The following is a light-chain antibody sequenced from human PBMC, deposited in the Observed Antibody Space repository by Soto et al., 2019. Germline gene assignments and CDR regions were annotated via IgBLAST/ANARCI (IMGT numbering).Light chain of an antibody. CDR2: GAS. V-gene: IGKV3-20*01. Sequence: EIVLTQSPGILSLSPGERATLSCRASETVTSNYLAWYQQKPGQAPRLLIYGASNRATGIPDRFSGSGSGTDFTLTISRLEPEDFAVYYCHQYSRSPVTFSPLTFGGGSKVEI. CDR1: ETVTSNY. J-gene: IGKJ4*01. CDR3: HQYSRSPVTFSPLT.